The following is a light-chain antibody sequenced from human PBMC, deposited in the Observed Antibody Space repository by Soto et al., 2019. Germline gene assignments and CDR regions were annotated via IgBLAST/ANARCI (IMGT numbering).Light chain of an antibody. CDR3: SSYAGSNNLGV. Sequence: QSALTQPPSASGSPGQSVTISCTGTSSDVGGYNYVSWYQQHPGKAPKLMIYEVSKRPSGVPDPFSGSKSGNTASLTVSGLQPEDEADYYCSSYAGSNNLGVFGGGTKVTVL. CDR2: EVS. V-gene: IGLV2-8*01. J-gene: IGLJ3*02. CDR1: SSDVGGYNY.